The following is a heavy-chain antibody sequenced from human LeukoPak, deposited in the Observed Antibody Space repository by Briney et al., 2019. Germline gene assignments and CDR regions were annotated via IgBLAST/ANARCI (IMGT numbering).Heavy chain of an antibody. D-gene: IGHD3-10*01. CDR2: IIPIFGTA. J-gene: IGHJ6*02. CDR1: GGTFSSYA. Sequence: WASVKVSCKASGGTFSSYAISWVRQAPGQGLEWMGGIIPIFGTANYAQKFQGRVTITADESTSTAYMELSSLRSEDTAVYYCARRNYYGSGSPGGMDVWGQGTTVTVSS. CDR3: ARRNYYGSGSPGGMDV. V-gene: IGHV1-69*01.